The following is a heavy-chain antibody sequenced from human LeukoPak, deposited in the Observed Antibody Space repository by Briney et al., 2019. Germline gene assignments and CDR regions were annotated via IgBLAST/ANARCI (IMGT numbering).Heavy chain of an antibody. J-gene: IGHJ4*02. V-gene: IGHV3-23*01. CDR3: AKDAERWLFFYGY. Sequence: PGGSLRLSCAASGFTFSSYAMSWVRQAPGKGLEWVSAISAGGGSTDYADSVKGRFTISRDNSKNTLYLQMNSLRAEDTAVYYCAKDAERWLFFYGYWGQGTLVTVSS. D-gene: IGHD6-19*01. CDR1: GFTFSSYA. CDR2: ISAGGGST.